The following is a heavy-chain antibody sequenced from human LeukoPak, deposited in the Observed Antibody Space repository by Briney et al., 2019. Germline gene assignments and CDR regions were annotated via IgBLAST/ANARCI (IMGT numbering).Heavy chain of an antibody. J-gene: IGHJ4*02. CDR2: INPNSGGT. D-gene: IGHD3-22*01. V-gene: IGHV1-2*06. CDR3: ARISYYYDSSGYYWYFDY. Sequence: ASVKVSCKASGYTFTGYYMHWVRQAPGQGLEWMGRINPNSGGTNYAQKFQGRATMTRDTSISTAYMELSRLRSDDTAVYYCARISYYYDSSGYYWYFDYWGQGTLVTVSS. CDR1: GYTFTGYY.